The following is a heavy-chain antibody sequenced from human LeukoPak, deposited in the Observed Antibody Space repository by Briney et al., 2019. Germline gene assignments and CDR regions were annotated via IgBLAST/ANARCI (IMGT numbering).Heavy chain of an antibody. CDR2: IYPGDSDT. CDR1: GYSFTSYW. CDR3: ARLPYYYGSGSYGNWFDP. J-gene: IGHJ5*02. D-gene: IGHD3-10*01. V-gene: IGHV5-51*01. Sequence: GESLKISWKCSGYSFTSYWIGWVRQMPGKGLEWMGIIYPGDSDTRYSPSFQGQVTISADKSISTAYLQWSSLKASDTAMYYCARLPYYYGSGSYGNWFDPWGQGTLVTVSS.